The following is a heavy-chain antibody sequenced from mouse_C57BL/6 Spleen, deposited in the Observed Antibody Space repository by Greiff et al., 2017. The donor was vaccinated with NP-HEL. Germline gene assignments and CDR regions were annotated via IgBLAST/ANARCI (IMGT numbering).Heavy chain of an antibody. D-gene: IGHD1-1*01. CDR1: GFTFSSYA. J-gene: IGHJ4*01. Sequence: VQLKESGGGLVKPGGSLKLSCAASGFTFSSYAMSWVRQTPEKRLEWVATISDGGSYTYYPDNVKGRFTLSRDNAKNNLYLQMSHLKSEDTAMYYCARDPITTVVATSYYYAMDYWGQGTSVTVSS. CDR2: ISDGGSYT. CDR3: ARDPITTVVATSYYYAMDY. V-gene: IGHV5-4*01.